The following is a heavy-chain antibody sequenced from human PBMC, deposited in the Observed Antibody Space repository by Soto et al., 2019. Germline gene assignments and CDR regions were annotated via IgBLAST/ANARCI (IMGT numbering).Heavy chain of an antibody. J-gene: IGHJ4*02. CDR2: IVVGSGNT. CDR3: AADLTTYYYDSSGYPTLDY. CDR1: GFTFTSSA. V-gene: IGHV1-58*01. Sequence: GASVKVSCKASGFTFTSSAVQLVRQARGQRLEWIGWIVVGSGNTNYAQKFQERVTITRDMSTSTAYMELSSLRSEDTAVYYCAADLTTYYYDSSGYPTLDYWGQGTLVTVS. D-gene: IGHD3-22*01.